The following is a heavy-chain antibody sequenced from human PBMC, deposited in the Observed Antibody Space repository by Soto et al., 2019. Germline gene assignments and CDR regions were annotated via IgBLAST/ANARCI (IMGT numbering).Heavy chain of an antibody. D-gene: IGHD4-17*01. CDR3: ARLNRFDYGDYDRRRPNYYYMDV. Sequence: SETLSLTCAVYGGSFSGYYWSWIRQPPGKGLEWIGEINHSGSTNYNPSLKIRVTISVDTSKNQFSLKLSSVTAADTAVYYCARLNRFDYGDYDRRRPNYYYMDVWGKGTTVTVSS. V-gene: IGHV4-34*01. CDR2: INHSGST. J-gene: IGHJ6*03. CDR1: GGSFSGYY.